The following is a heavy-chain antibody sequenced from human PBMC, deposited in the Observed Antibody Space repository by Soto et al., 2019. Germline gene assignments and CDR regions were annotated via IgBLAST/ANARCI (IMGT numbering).Heavy chain of an antibody. V-gene: IGHV3-23*01. CDR1: GFTFSSYA. CDR3: SRSRDGCGTDF. Sequence: EVQLLESGGGLVQPGGSLRLSCAASGFTFSSYAMHWVRQVPGKGLVWVSGISGSGGSTYYADSVKGRFTISRDNTKKKLYQLLNGIRAVDDAVYYYSRSRDGCGTDFWGQGTLVTVSS. J-gene: IGHJ4*03. CDR2: ISGSGGST. D-gene: IGHD2-15*01.